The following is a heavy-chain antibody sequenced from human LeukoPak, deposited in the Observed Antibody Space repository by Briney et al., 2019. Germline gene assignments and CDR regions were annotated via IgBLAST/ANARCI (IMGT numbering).Heavy chain of an antibody. J-gene: IGHJ6*03. D-gene: IGHD4-17*01. CDR3: ARDPEHGDYYYYYYMDV. Sequence: TGGSLRLSCAASGFTFSDYYMTWIRQAPGKGLEWVSSISSSSSYIYYADSVKGRFTISRDNAKNSLYLQMSSLRAEDTAVYYCARDPEHGDYYYYYYMDVWGKGTTVTVSS. V-gene: IGHV3-21*06. CDR2: ISSSSSYI. CDR1: GFTFSDYY.